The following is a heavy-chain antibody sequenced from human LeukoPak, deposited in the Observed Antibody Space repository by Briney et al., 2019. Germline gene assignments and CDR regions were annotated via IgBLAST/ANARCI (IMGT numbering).Heavy chain of an antibody. J-gene: IGHJ4*02. CDR2: IYYSGST. CDR1: GGSISSGDYY. D-gene: IGHD6-19*01. V-gene: IGHV4-30-4*01. Sequence: SETLSLTCAVSGGSISSGDYYWSWIRQPPGKGLEWIGYIYYSGSTYYNPSLKSRVTISVDTSKNQFSLKLSSVTAADTAVYYCARDREQWLFDYWGQGTLVTVSP. CDR3: ARDREQWLFDY.